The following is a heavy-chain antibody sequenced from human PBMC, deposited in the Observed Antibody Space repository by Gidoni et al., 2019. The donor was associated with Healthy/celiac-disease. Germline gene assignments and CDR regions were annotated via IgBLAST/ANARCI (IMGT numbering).Heavy chain of an antibody. J-gene: IGHJ4*02. CDR1: GFTFSGSA. Sequence: EVQLVESGGGLVQPGGSLKLSCAASGFTFSGSAMHGVRQASGKGLEWVGRIRSKANSYATAYAAAVKGRFTISRDDSKNTAYLQMNSLKTEDTAVYYCTRFGSGGSSLPPGWGQGTLVTVSS. D-gene: IGHD2-15*01. CDR3: TRFGSGGSSLPPG. CDR2: IRSKANSYAT. V-gene: IGHV3-73*01.